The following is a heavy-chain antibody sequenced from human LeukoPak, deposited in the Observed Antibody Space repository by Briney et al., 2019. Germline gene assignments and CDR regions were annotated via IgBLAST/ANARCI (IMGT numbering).Heavy chain of an antibody. CDR1: GYTFAGYY. D-gene: IGHD4-17*01. CDR3: ARKGVGDYLPFEY. Sequence: ASVKVSCKASGYTFAGYYIYWVRQAPGQGLEWMGWISAYNGNTNYAQKLQGRVTMTTDTSTSTAYMELRSLRSDDTAVYYCARKGVGDYLPFEYWGQGTLVTVSS. V-gene: IGHV1-18*04. J-gene: IGHJ4*02. CDR2: ISAYNGNT.